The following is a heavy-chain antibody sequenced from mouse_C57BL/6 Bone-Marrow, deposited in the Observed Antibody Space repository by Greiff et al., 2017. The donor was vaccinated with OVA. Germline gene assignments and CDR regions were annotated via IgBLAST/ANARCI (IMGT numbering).Heavy chain of an antibody. J-gene: IGHJ1*03. CDR1: GYTFTSYG. Sequence: QVQLQQSGAELARPGASVKLSCKASGYTFTSYGISWVKQRTGQGLEWIGEIYPRSGNTYYNEKFKGKATLHADKSSSTAYMELSSLTSEDSAVYFCARSRGYYYGSDWYFDVWGTGTTVTVSS. V-gene: IGHV1-81*01. CDR2: IYPRSGNT. CDR3: ARSRGYYYGSDWYFDV. D-gene: IGHD1-1*01.